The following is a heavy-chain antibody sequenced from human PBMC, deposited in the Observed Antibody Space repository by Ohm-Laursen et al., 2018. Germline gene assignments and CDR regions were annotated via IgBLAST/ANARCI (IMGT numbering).Heavy chain of an antibody. Sequence: SLRLSCAASGFTLSSSDMNWVCQAPGQGLEWISYISETSSHIYDADSMRGRFTAARDNAKNLLYLQLNGLRAEDTAVYYCARDSSRRAREGGMDVWGQGTMVTVSS. D-gene: IGHD6-6*01. V-gene: IGHV3-21*01. J-gene: IGHJ6*02. CDR3: ARDSSRRAREGGMDV. CDR2: ISETSSHI. CDR1: GFTLSSSD.